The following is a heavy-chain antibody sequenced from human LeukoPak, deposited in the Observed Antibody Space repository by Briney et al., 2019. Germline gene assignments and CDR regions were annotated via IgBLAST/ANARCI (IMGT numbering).Heavy chain of an antibody. D-gene: IGHD3-3*02. J-gene: IGHJ4*02. V-gene: IGHV3-23*01. CDR2: IGEEKSGSWT. CDR1: GFTLSNYP. Sequence: GGSLRLSCAASGFTLSNYPMGWVRQAPVKGLEWLSAIGEEKSGSWTKSADSVKGRFTISRDNTENTLYLQMDSLTVEDTAVYYCAKAGVISGWDYWGQGVLVTVSS. CDR3: AKAGVISGWDY.